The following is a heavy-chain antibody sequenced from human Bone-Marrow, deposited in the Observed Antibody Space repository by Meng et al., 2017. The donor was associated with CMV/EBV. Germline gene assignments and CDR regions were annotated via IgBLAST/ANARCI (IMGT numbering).Heavy chain of an antibody. J-gene: IGHJ4*02. V-gene: IGHV3-7*01. D-gene: IGHD6-19*01. CDR2: IKQDGSEK. CDR1: GGSFSGYY. CDR3: ARDEYSSGWGDYFDY. Sequence: ETLSLTCAVYGGSFSGYYWSWIRQAPGKGLEWVANIKQDGSEKYYVDSVKGRFTTSRDNAKNSLYLQMNSLRAEDTAVYYCARDEYSSGWGDYFDYWGQGTLVTVSS.